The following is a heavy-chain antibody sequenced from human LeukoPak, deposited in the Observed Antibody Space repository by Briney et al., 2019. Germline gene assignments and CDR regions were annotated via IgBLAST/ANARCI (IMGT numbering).Heavy chain of an antibody. CDR3: ARANYYGSGSYYTVFDY. CDR1: GGSISSGGYY. CDR2: IYYSGST. V-gene: IGHV4-31*03. D-gene: IGHD3-10*01. J-gene: IGHJ4*02. Sequence: SQTLSLTCTVSGGSISSGGYYWSWIGQHPGKGLEWIGYIYYSGSTYYNPSLKSRVTISVDTSKNQFSLKLSSVTAADTAVYYCARANYYGSGSYYTVFDYWGQGTPVTVSS.